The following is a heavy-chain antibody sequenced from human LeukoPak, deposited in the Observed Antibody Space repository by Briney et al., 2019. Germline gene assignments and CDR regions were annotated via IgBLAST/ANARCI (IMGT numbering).Heavy chain of an antibody. D-gene: IGHD2-2*01. CDR3: ARGGDIVVVPAARDFDY. V-gene: IGHV4-34*01. Sequence: SETLSLTCAVYGGSFSGYYWSWIRQPPGKGLEWIGEINHGGSTNYNPSLKSRVTISVDTSKNQFSLKLSSVTAADTAVYYCARGGDIVVVPAARDFDYWGQGTLVTVSS. J-gene: IGHJ4*02. CDR2: INHGGST. CDR1: GGSFSGYY.